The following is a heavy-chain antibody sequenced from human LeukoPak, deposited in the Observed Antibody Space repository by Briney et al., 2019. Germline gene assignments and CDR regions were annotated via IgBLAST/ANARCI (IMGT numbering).Heavy chain of an antibody. Sequence: SVKVSCKASGGTFSSYAISWVRQAPGQGLEWMGGIIPIFGTANYAQKLQGRVTMTTDTSTSTAYMELRSLRSDDTAVYYCARDRYSYCGGDCYTDYWGQGTLVTVSS. CDR2: IIPIFGTA. J-gene: IGHJ4*02. D-gene: IGHD2-21*02. CDR3: ARDRYSYCGGDCYTDY. V-gene: IGHV1-69*05. CDR1: GGTFSSYA.